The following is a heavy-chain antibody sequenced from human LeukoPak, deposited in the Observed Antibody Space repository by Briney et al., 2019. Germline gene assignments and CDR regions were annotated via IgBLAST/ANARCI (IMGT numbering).Heavy chain of an antibody. Sequence: GGSLRLSCSASGFTFSIYAMSWVRQAPGKGLEWVSGISGSGDSTYYADSLQGRLTISRDNSKNTLYLQMNSLRAEDTAVYYCARISDYYDSSGYYHEAAAFDIWGQGTMVTVSS. J-gene: IGHJ3*02. D-gene: IGHD3-22*01. CDR1: GFTFSIYA. CDR3: ARISDYYDSSGYYHEAAAFDI. V-gene: IGHV3-23*01. CDR2: ISGSGDST.